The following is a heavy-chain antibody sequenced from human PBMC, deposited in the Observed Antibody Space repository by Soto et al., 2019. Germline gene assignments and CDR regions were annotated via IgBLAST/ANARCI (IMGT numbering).Heavy chain of an antibody. Sequence: PSETLSLTCAVSGGSISSGGYSWSWIRQPPGKGLEWIGYIYHSGSTYYNPSLKSRVTISVDRSKNQFSLKLSSVTAADTAVYYCARLWFGEFYFDYWGQGTLVTVSS. D-gene: IGHD3-10*01. CDR3: ARLWFGEFYFDY. CDR1: GGSISSGGYS. J-gene: IGHJ4*02. CDR2: IYHSGST. V-gene: IGHV4-30-2*01.